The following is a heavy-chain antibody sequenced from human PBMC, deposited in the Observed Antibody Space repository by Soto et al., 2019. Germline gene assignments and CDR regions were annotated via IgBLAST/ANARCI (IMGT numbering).Heavy chain of an antibody. J-gene: IGHJ3*02. D-gene: IGHD3-22*01. CDR1: GGSISSYY. CDR2: IYYSGST. CDR3: ANTEYTYYYDSSGSGTGAFDI. Sequence: TSETLSLTCTVSGGSISSYYWSWIRQPPGKGLEWIGYIYYSGSTNYNPSLKSRVTISVDTSKNQFSLKLSSVTAADTAVYYCANTEYTYYYDSSGSGTGAFDIWGQGTMVTVSS. V-gene: IGHV4-59*12.